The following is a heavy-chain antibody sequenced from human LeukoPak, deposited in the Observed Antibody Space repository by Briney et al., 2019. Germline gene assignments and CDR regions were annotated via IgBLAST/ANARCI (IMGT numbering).Heavy chain of an antibody. CDR1: GGSLSGYY. CDR3: ARGASKYRSSWLDY. J-gene: IGHJ4*02. Sequence: PSENLSLTCAVYGGSLSGYYWSWLRQPPGKGLEWIGEINHSGSTNYNPSLKSRVTISVDTSKNQFSLKLSSVTDADTAVYDSARGASKYRSSWLDYQEQGTLVTVSS. CDR2: INHSGST. V-gene: IGHV4-34*01. D-gene: IGHD6-13*01.